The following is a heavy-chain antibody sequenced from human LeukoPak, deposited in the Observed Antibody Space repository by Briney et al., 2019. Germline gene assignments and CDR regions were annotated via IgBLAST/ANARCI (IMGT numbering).Heavy chain of an antibody. D-gene: IGHD3-10*01. J-gene: IGHJ6*03. CDR3: AKGGAVSSKSITLIRGTRRYYYYMDV. Sequence: PGGSLRLSCAASAFTFSNYNMNWVRQAPGKGLEWVSSITSSGSYIYYADSVKGRFTISRDNAKNSLYLQMNSLRAEDTAVYYCAKGGAVSSKSITLIRGTRRYYYYMDVWGKGTSVTISS. CDR2: ITSSGSYI. CDR1: AFTFSNYN. V-gene: IGHV3-21*04.